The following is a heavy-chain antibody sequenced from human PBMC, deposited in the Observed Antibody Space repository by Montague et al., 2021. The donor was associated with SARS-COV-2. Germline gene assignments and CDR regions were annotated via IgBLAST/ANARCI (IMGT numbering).Heavy chain of an antibody. CDR1: GFTFISYA. V-gene: IGHV3-23*03. CDR3: AKGGYSPLTIFGVVRSHYYFDY. D-gene: IGHD3-3*01. J-gene: IGHJ4*02. Sequence: SLRLSCAASGFTFISYAMSWVRQAPGKGLEWVSVIYSGVSSTYYADSVKGRFTISRDNSKNTLYLQMNSLRAEDTAVYYCAKGGYSPLTIFGVVRSHYYFDYWGQGTLVTVPS. CDR2: IYSGVSST.